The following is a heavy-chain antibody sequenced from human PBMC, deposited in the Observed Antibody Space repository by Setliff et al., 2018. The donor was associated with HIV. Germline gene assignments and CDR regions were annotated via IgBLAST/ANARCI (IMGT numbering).Heavy chain of an antibody. CDR1: GGSIXXGKW. Sequence: SETLSLTCAVSGGSIXXGKWWSWIRQPPGKGLQWIGSSYHSGRTYYNPSLKSRVTISVDTSKNPFSLRLSSVTAADTAVYYCSRSYCGGDCSLVVDNNWFDPWGQGTLVTVSS. V-gene: IGHV4-38-2*01. D-gene: IGHD2-21*01. J-gene: IGHJ5*02. CDR3: SRSYCGGDCSLVVDNNWFDP. CDR2: SYHSGRT.